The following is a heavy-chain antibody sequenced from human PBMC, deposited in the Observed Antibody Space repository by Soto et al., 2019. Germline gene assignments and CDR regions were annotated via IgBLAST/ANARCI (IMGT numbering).Heavy chain of an antibody. V-gene: IGHV4-31*03. CDR2: TFYSGAT. Sequence: SETLSLTCTVSGGSISSGGYYWSWIRQHPGKGLEWIGYTFYSGATYYNPSLKSRTLISVDTSKNQFSLTLTSLTAADTAVYDCARVPPYDYGANTGWLDPWGQGNLVTVS. CDR3: ARVPPYDYGANTGWLDP. D-gene: IGHD4-17*01. J-gene: IGHJ5*02. CDR1: GGSISSGGYY.